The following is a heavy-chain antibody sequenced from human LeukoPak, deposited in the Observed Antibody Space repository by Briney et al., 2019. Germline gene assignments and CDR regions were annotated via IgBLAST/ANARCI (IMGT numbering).Heavy chain of an antibody. CDR3: AREMILLSPNWFDP. D-gene: IGHD2-15*01. V-gene: IGHV4-34*01. CDR2: INHSGST. Sequence: SETLSLTCAVYGGSCSGYYWSWIRQPPGKGLEWIGEINHSGSTNYNPSLKSRVTISVDTSKNQFSLKLSSVTAADTAVYYCAREMILLSPNWFDPWGQGTLVTVSS. J-gene: IGHJ5*02. CDR1: GGSCSGYY.